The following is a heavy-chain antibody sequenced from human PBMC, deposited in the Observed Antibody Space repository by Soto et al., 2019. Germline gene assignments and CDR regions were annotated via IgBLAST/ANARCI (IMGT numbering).Heavy chain of an antibody. CDR1: GCSISSGGYY. D-gene: IGHD6-13*01. CDR3: ARDPGYSSSWYRVDY. V-gene: IGHV4-31*03. J-gene: IGHJ4*02. CDR2: IYYSGSS. Sequence: QVQLQESGPGLVKPSQTLSLTCTVSGCSISSGGYYWSWIRQHPGKGLEWIGYIYYSGSSYYNPSRKRRVTTSVDTSKNQSALKLSSVTAADTAGYYCARDPGYSSSWYRVDYWGQGTLVTVSS.